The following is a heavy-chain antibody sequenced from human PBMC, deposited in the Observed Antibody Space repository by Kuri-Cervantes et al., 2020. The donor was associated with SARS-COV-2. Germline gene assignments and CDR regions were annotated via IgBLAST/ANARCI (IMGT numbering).Heavy chain of an antibody. CDR1: GFTFSGYG. V-gene: IGHV3-30*18. J-gene: IGHJ6*02. D-gene: IGHD2-2*01. CDR2: ISYDGSNK. CDR3: AKDLGVPAAIEMFYYSYGMDV. Sequence: GGSLRLSCAASGFTFSGYGMHWVRQAPGKGLEWVAVISYDGSNKYYADSVKGRFTISRDNSKNTLYLQMNSLRAEDTAVYYCAKDLGVPAAIEMFYYSYGMDVWGQGTTVTVSS.